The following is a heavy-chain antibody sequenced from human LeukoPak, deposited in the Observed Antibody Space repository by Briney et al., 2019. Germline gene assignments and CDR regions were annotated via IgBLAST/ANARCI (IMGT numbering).Heavy chain of an antibody. J-gene: IGHJ4*02. Sequence: PSETLSLTCTVSGGSISSNYWSWIRQPPGKGLEWIGYIYYSGSTNYNPSLKSRVTISVDTSKNQFSLKLSSVTAADTAVYYCARAEQQLVPVYWGQGTLVTVSS. CDR3: ARAEQQLVPVY. CDR1: GGSISSNY. V-gene: IGHV4-59*01. D-gene: IGHD6-13*01. CDR2: IYYSGST.